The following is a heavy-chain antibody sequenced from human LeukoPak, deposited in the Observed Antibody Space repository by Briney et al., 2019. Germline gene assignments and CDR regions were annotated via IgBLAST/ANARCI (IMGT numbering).Heavy chain of an antibody. CDR2: IIPIFGTA. J-gene: IGHJ4*02. Sequence: ASVKVSCKASGGTFSSYAIIWVRQAPGQGLEWMGGIIPIFGTANYAQKFQGRVTITTDESTSTAYMELSSLRSEDTAVYYCARENTGYCSSTSCYEFSYWGQGTLVTVSS. CDR3: ARENTGYCSSTSCYEFSY. V-gene: IGHV1-69*05. CDR1: GGTFSSYA. D-gene: IGHD2-2*01.